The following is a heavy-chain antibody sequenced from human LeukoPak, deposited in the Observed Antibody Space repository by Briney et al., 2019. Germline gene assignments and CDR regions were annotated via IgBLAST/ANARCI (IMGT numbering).Heavy chain of an antibody. CDR3: AKDELHRYYYYYMDV. D-gene: IGHD1-7*01. J-gene: IGHJ6*03. Sequence: PSETLSLTCTVSGGSISSYYWSWIRQPPGKGLEWIGYIYYSGSTNYNPSLKSRVTISVDTSKNQFSLKLSSVTAADTAVYYCAKDELHRYYYYYMDVWGKGTTVTVSS. CDR2: IYYSGST. CDR1: GGSISSYY. V-gene: IGHV4-59*01.